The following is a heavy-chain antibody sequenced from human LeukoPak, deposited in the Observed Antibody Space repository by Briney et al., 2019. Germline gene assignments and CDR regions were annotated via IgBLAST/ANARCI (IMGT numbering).Heavy chain of an antibody. J-gene: IGHJ4*02. CDR3: TRESIAVAAPFDY. CDR2: IRSKAYGGTT. CDR1: GFTFGDYA. D-gene: IGHD6-19*01. Sequence: GGSLRLSCTASGFTFGDYAMSWFRQAPGKGLEWVGFIRSKAYGGTTEYAASVKGRFTISRDDSKSIAYLQMNSLKAEDTAVYYCTRESIAVAAPFDYWGQGTLVTVS. V-gene: IGHV3-49*03.